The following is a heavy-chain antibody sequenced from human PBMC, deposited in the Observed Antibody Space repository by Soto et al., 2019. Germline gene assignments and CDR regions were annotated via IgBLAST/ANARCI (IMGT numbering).Heavy chain of an antibody. CDR2: IYYSGST. V-gene: IGHV4-59*08. CDR3: ARIGRDTTRPYYFDY. CDR1: GGSISSYY. Sequence: QVQLQESGPGLVKPSETLSLTCTVSGGSISSYYWSWIRQPPGKGLEWIGYIYYSGSTNYNPSLRSRVPISIDTSKSQFSLKLSSVTAADTAVYYCARIGRDTTRPYYFDYWGQGTLVTVSS. D-gene: IGHD5-18*01. J-gene: IGHJ4*02.